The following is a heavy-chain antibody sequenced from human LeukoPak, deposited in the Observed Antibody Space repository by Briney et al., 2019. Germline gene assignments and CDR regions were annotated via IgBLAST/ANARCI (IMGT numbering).Heavy chain of an antibody. CDR2: ISSSSSYI. CDR3: ARDGTVTTDY. CDR1: GFTFSSYS. J-gene: IGHJ4*02. D-gene: IGHD4-17*01. V-gene: IGHV3-21*01. Sequence: PGGSLRLSCAASGFTFSSYSMNWVRQAPGKGREWVSSISSSSSYIYYADSLKGRFTTSRDNARNSLYLQMNSLRAEDTALYYCARDGTVTTDYWGQGTLVTVSS.